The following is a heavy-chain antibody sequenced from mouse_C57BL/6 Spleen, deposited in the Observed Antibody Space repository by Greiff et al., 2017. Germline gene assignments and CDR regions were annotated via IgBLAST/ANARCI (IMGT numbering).Heavy chain of an antibody. CDR3: ATYYYGSSYGAMGH. D-gene: IGHD1-1*01. CDR2: IDPANGNT. CDR1: GFNIKNTY. Sequence: VQLKESVAELVRPGASVKLSCTASGFNIKNTYMHWVKQRPEQGLEWIGRIDPANGNTKYAPKFQGKATITADTSSNTAYLQLSSLTSEDTAIYYCATYYYGSSYGAMGHWGQGTSVTVSS. J-gene: IGHJ4*01. V-gene: IGHV14-3*01.